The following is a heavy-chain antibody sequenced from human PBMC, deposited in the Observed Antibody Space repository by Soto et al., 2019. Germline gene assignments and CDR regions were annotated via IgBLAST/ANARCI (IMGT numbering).Heavy chain of an antibody. D-gene: IGHD2-15*01. V-gene: IGHV1-69*06. CDR1: GGTFSSYA. J-gene: IGHJ6*02. CDR3: ARGVGFAGYCSGGSCESPYYYYYGMDV. Sequence: SVKVSCKASGGTFSSYAISWVRQAPGQGLEWMGGIIPIFGTANYAQKFQGRVTITADKSTSTAYMELSSLRSEDTAVYYCARGVGFAGYCSGGSCESPYYYYYGMDVWGQGTTVTVS. CDR2: IIPIFGTA.